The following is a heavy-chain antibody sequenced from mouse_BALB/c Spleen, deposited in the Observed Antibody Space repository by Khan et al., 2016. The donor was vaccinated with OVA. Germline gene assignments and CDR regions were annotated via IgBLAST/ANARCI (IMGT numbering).Heavy chain of an antibody. J-gene: IGHJ3*01. D-gene: IGHD3-2*02. V-gene: IGHV1S81*02. CDR1: GYTFTSYY. CDR2: INPSNGGT. CDR3: TRSGYCAFAY. Sequence: QVQLKQSGAELVKPGASVRLSCKASGYTFTSYYLYWVKQRPGHGLEWIGEINPSNGGTNFNENFKTKATLTVDKSSSTAYMQLSSLTSEDSAFYYCTRSGYCAFAYWGQGTLVTVSA.